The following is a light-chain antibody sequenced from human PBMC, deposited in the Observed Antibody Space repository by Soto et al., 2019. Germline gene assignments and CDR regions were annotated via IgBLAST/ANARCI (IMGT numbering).Light chain of an antibody. CDR1: SSDVGSYSL. V-gene: IGLV2-23*01. CDR2: EDI. CDR3: YTYAGGSTYL. J-gene: IGLJ1*01. Sequence: QSALTQPASVSGSPGQSITISCTGTSSDVGSYSLLSWYQHHPGKAPKLIIYEDIKGPSGVSNRFSGSKSGNTASLRISGPQAEDEADYYCYTYAGGSTYLFGTGTKLTVL.